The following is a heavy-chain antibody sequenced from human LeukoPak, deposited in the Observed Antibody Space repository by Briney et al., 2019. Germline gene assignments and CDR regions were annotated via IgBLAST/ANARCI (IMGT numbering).Heavy chain of an antibody. J-gene: IGHJ3*02. D-gene: IGHD3-10*01. CDR1: GYTFTGYY. Sequence: ASVKVSCKASGYTFTGYYVHWVRQAPGQGLEWMGWINPNSGGTNYAQKFQGRVTMTRDTSISTAYMELSRLRSDDTAVYYCARPMVGGVIHAFDIWGQGTMVTVSS. CDR3: ARPMVGGVIHAFDI. CDR2: INPNSGGT. V-gene: IGHV1-2*02.